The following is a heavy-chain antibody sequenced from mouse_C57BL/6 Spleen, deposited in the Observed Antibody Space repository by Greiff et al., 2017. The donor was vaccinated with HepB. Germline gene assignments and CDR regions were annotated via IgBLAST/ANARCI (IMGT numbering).Heavy chain of an antibody. J-gene: IGHJ1*03. Sequence: DVKLVESGGDLVKPGGSLKLSCAASGFTFSSYGMSWVRQTPDKRLEWVATISSGGSYTYYPDSVKGRFTISRDNAKNTLYLQMSSLKSEDTAMYYCARWFYGSRWYFDVWGTGTTVTVSS. CDR1: GFTFSSYG. V-gene: IGHV5-6*02. CDR3: ARWFYGSRWYFDV. CDR2: ISSGGSYT. D-gene: IGHD1-1*01.